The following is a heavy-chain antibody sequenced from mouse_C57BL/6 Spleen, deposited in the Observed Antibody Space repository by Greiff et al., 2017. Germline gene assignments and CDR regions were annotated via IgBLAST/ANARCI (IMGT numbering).Heavy chain of an antibody. CDR2: IWGDGST. CDR1: GFSLTSYG. CDR3: AKPGPYYGSRYWYFDV. D-gene: IGHD1-1*01. J-gene: IGHJ1*03. V-gene: IGHV2-3*01. Sequence: QVQLKQSGPGLVAPSQSLSITCTVSGFSLTSYGVSWVRQPPGKGLEWLGVIWGDGSTNYHSALISRLSISKDNSKSQVFLKLNSLQSDGTATYYGAKPGPYYGSRYWYFDVWGTGTTVTVSS.